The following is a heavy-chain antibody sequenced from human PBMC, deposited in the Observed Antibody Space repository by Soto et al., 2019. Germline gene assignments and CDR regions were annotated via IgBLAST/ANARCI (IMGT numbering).Heavy chain of an antibody. V-gene: IGHV3-23*01. CDR1: GFTFSDHA. J-gene: IGHJ4*02. CDR3: AIDLWWYTH. D-gene: IGHD2-15*01. CDR2: ISGGGSGA. Sequence: EVQLLESGGGLVQPGGSLRLSCTASGFTFSDHAMTWVRQAPGKGLEWLSGISGGGSGAYYADSVKGRFTVSRANSKNALFMQMDCLRVEDTAVYYCAIDLWWYTHWGQGTLVTVSS.